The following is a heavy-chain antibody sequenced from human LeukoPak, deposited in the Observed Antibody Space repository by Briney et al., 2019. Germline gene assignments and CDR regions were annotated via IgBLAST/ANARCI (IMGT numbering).Heavy chain of an antibody. CDR1: GYTFTGYY. V-gene: IGHV1-2*02. CDR2: INPNSGGT. CDR3: ARGVWGDCSSTSC. Sequence: ASVKVSCKASGYTFTGYYMHWVRQAPGQGLEWMGWINPNSGGTNYAQKFQGRVTMTRDTSISTAYMELSRLRSDDTAVYYCARGVWGDCSSTSCWGQGTLVTVSS. J-gene: IGHJ4*02. D-gene: IGHD2-2*01.